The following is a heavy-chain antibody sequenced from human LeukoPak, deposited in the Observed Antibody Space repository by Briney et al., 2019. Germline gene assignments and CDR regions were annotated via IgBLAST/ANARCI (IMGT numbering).Heavy chain of an antibody. CDR1: GGTFSSYA. CDR3: ASGVVRGVIPQ. CDR2: IIPIFGTA. J-gene: IGHJ4*02. Sequence: GASVKVSCKASGGTFSSYAISWVRQAPGQGLEWMGGIIPIFGTANYAQKFQGRVTITADESTSTAYMELSSLRSEDTAVYYCASGVVRGVIPQWGQGTLVTVSS. V-gene: IGHV1-69*13. D-gene: IGHD3-10*01.